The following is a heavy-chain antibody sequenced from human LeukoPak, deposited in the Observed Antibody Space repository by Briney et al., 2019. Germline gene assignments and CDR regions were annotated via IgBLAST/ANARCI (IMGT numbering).Heavy chain of an antibody. D-gene: IGHD2-2*01. Sequence: SVKVSCKASGGTFSSYTNSWVRQAPGQGLEWMGRIIPILGIANYAQKFQGRVTITADKSTSTAYMELSSLRSEDTAVYYCASVGCSSTSCHGEYYYYMDVWGKGTTVTVSS. V-gene: IGHV1-69*02. J-gene: IGHJ6*03. CDR2: IIPILGIA. CDR1: GGTFSSYT. CDR3: ASVGCSSTSCHGEYYYYMDV.